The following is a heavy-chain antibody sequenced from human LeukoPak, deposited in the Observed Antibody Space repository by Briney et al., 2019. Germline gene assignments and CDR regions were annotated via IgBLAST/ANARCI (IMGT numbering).Heavy chain of an antibody. V-gene: IGHV4-31*03. CDR1: GGSISSGGYY. J-gene: IGHJ5*02. CDR2: IYYSGST. Sequence: SETLSLTCTVSGGSISSGGYYWSWIRQHPGKGLEWIGYIYYSGSTYYNPSLKSRVTISVDTSKNQFSLNLTSVTAAYTAVYSCAREGGDPRWLDPWGQGTLVTVSS. D-gene: IGHD6-25*01. CDR3: AREGGDPRWLDP.